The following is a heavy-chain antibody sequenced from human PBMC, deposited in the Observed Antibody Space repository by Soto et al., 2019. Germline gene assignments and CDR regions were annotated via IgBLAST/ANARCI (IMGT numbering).Heavy chain of an antibody. J-gene: IGHJ5*02. D-gene: IGHD3-9*01. CDR1: GFTFSSYS. Sequence: GGSLRLSCAASGFTFSSYSMNWVRQAPGKGLEWVSSISSSCSYIYYADSVKGRFTISRDNAKNSLYLQMNSLRADDTAVYDCATGEELTGYDKGEMNWFDPWGQGTLVTVSS. CDR3: ATGEELTGYDKGEMNWFDP. V-gene: IGHV3-21*01. CDR2: ISSSCSYI.